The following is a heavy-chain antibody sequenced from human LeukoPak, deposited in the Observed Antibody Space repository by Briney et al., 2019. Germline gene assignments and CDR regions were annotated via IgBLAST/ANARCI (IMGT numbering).Heavy chain of an antibody. CDR1: GYRFTSYW. D-gene: IGHD4-17*01. V-gene: IGHV1-2*02. J-gene: IGHJ4*02. Sequence: KISCKGSGYRFTSYWIAWVRQAPGQGLEWMGWINPNSGGTNYAQKFQGRVTMTRDTSISTAYMERSRLRSDDTAVYYCARGLGTYGDYVMEGRDFDYWGQGTLVTVSS. CDR2: INPNSGGT. CDR3: ARGLGTYGDYVMEGRDFDY.